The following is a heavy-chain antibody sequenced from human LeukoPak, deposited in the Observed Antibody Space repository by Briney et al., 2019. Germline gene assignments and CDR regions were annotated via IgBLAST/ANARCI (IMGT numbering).Heavy chain of an antibody. V-gene: IGHV3-30-3*01. Sequence: GGSLRLSCAASGFTLSSYAMHWVRQAPGKGLEWVAVISYDGSNKYYADSVKGRFTISRDNSKNTLYLQMNGLRAEDTAVYYCASASPLNHHDSSGYDYWGQGTLVTVSS. CDR1: GFTLSSYA. D-gene: IGHD3-22*01. J-gene: IGHJ4*02. CDR2: ISYDGSNK. CDR3: ASASPLNHHDSSGYDY.